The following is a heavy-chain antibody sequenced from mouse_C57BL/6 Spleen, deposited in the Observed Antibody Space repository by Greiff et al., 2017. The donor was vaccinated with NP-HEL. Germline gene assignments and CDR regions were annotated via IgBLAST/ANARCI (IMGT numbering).Heavy chain of an antibody. CDR1: GYTFTSYG. V-gene: IGHV1-81*01. J-gene: IGHJ3*01. CDR3: ARSFLTTVVATRAY. D-gene: IGHD1-1*01. CDR2: IYPRSGNT. Sequence: VKLMESGAELARPGASVKLSCKASGYTFTSYGISWVKQRTGQGLEWIGEIYPRSGNTYYNEKFKGKATLTADKSSSTAYMELRSLTSEDSAVYFCARSFLTTVVATRAYWGQGTLVTVSA.